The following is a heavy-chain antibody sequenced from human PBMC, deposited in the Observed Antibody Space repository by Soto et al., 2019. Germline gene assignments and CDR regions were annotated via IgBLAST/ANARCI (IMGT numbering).Heavy chain of an antibody. J-gene: IGHJ6*02. CDR1: GFTFSSYA. Sequence: QVQLVESGGGVVQPGRSLRLSCAASGFTFSSYAMHWVRQAPGKGLEWVAVISYDGSNKYYADSVKGRFTISRDNSKNXLXXQMNSLRAEDTAVYYCARDISSPRSPHYYYYGMDVWGQGTTVTVSS. CDR3: ARDISSPRSPHYYYYGMDV. V-gene: IGHV3-30-3*01. D-gene: IGHD3-3*02. CDR2: ISYDGSNK.